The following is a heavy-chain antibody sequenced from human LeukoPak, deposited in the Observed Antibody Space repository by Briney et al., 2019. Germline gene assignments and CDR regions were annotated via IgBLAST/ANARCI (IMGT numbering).Heavy chain of an antibody. CDR1: GASIDTYNW. CDR2: IFHTGSA. Sequence: SGTLSLTCAVSGASIDTYNWWTWVRQTPGKGLEWIGEIFHTGSASYNPSLQSRVTISVDKSKNQFSLKVTSVTAADTAIYYCARHEVVDFHYYYGMDVWGQGTTVTVS. V-gene: IGHV4-4*02. D-gene: IGHD3-22*01. J-gene: IGHJ6*02. CDR3: ARHEVVDFHYYYGMDV.